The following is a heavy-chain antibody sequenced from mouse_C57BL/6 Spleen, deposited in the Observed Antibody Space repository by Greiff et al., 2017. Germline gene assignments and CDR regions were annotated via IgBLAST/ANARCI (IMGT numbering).Heavy chain of an antibody. D-gene: IGHD3-2*02. V-gene: IGHV5-6*02. J-gene: IGHJ2*01. Sequence: DVMLVESGGDLVKPGGSLKLSCAASGFTFSSYGMSWVRQTPDKRLEWVATISSGGSYTYYPDSVKGRYTISRDNAKNTLYLQMSSLKSEDTAMYYCARPGDSSGYYFDYWGQGTTLTVSS. CDR3: ARPGDSSGYYFDY. CDR1: GFTFSSYG. CDR2: ISSGGSYT.